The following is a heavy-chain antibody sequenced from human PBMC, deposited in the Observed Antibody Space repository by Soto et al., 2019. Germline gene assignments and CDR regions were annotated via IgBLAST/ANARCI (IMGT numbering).Heavy chain of an antibody. CDR3: ARDRSHYDSSAHPSTPLDY. Sequence: GGSLRLSCAASGFTFSSYGMHWVRQAPGKGLEWVAVIWYDGSNKYYADSVKGRFTISRDNSKNTLYLQMNSLRAEDKAVYYCARDRSHYDSSAHPSTPLDYWGQGTLVTVSS. CDR2: IWYDGSNK. CDR1: GFTFSSYG. D-gene: IGHD3-22*01. J-gene: IGHJ4*02. V-gene: IGHV3-33*01.